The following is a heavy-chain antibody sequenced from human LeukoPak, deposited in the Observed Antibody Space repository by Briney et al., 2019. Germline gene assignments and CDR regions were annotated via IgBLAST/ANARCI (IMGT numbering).Heavy chain of an antibody. V-gene: IGHV1-69*04. D-gene: IGHD2-2*02. CDR1: GGTFSSYA. Sequence: ASVKVSCKASGGTFSSYAISWVRQAPGQGLEWMGRIIPILGIANYAQKFQGRVTITADKSTSTAYMELSSLRSDDTAVYYCAREYCSSTSCYKENGWFDPWGQGTLVTVSS. CDR2: IIPILGIA. J-gene: IGHJ5*02. CDR3: AREYCSSTSCYKENGWFDP.